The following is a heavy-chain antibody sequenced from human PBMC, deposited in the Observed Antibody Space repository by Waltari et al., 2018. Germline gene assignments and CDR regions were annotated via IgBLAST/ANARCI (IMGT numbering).Heavy chain of an antibody. CDR3: AAGSTVTTAYYFDY. Sequence: QVQLPESGPGLVKPSATLSLTCPVPGGPISSHYWRWIRQPPGKGLEWIGYIYYSGSTNYNPSLKSRVTISVDTSKNQFSLKLSSVTAADTAVYYCAAGSTVTTAYYFDYWGQGTLVTVSS. D-gene: IGHD4-17*01. J-gene: IGHJ4*02. CDR1: GGPISSHY. CDR2: IYYSGST. V-gene: IGHV4-59*11.